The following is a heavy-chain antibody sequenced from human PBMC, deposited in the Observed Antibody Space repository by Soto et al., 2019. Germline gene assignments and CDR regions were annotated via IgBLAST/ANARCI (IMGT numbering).Heavy chain of an antibody. V-gene: IGHV4-59*01. CDR3: ARGVWFGDCYFDY. CDR2: IYYSGST. CDR1: GGSISSYY. D-gene: IGHD3-10*01. Sequence: SETLSLTCTVSGGSISSYYWSWIRQPPGKGLEWIGYIYYSGSTNYNPSLKSRVTISVDTSKNQFSLKLSSVTAADTAVYYCARGVWFGDCYFDYWGQGTLVTVSS. J-gene: IGHJ4*02.